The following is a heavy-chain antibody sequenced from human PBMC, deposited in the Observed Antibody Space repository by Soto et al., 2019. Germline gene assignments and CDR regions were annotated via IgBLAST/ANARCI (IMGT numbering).Heavy chain of an antibody. CDR1: GFALSTSGVG. D-gene: IGHD2-15*01. CDR2: IYWDDDK. J-gene: IGHJ6*02. CDR3: AHVVVVVANYGMAV. Sequence: QITLKESGPTLVKPTQTLTLTCTFSGFALSTSGVGVGWIRQPPGKALEWLALIYWDDDKRYSPSLTSRFALTKEPSKTPVVRTRTDMHTLHSTTYYCAHVVVVVANYGMAVSGQGTTVTVSS. V-gene: IGHV2-5*02.